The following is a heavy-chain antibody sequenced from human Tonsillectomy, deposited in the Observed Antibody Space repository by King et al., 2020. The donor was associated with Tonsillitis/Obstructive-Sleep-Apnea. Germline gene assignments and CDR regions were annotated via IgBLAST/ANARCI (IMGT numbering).Heavy chain of an antibody. Sequence: QVQLVESGGGVVQPGRSLRLSCAASGFTFSSYGMHWVRQAPGKGLEWVAVISYDGSNKYYADSVKGRFTISRDNSKNTLYLQMNSLRTEDTAVYYCAKDLAYRGLSPVGAIDYWGQGTLVTVSS. V-gene: IGHV3-30*18. J-gene: IGHJ4*02. CDR1: GFTFSSYG. D-gene: IGHD1-26*01. CDR3: AKDLAYRGLSPVGAIDY. CDR2: ISYDGSNK.